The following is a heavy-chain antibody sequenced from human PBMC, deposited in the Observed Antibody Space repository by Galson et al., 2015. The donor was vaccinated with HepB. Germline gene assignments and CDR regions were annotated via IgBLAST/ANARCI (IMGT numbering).Heavy chain of an antibody. CDR1: GFTFSRYG. Sequence: SLRLSCAVSGFTFSRYGMHWVRQAPGKGLEWVAAISHDGSDKQYVDSAKGRFTISRDNSKSTLFLQMNSLRAEDSALYYCAKDRGPNFDWEMLPDYWGQGTLVTVSS. CDR2: ISHDGSDK. D-gene: IGHD3-9*01. CDR3: AKDRGPNFDWEMLPDY. J-gene: IGHJ4*02. V-gene: IGHV3-30*18.